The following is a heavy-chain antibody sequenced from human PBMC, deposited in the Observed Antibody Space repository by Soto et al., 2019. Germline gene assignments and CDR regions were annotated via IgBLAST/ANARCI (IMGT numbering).Heavy chain of an antibody. D-gene: IGHD3-16*01. CDR2: MNPNSGNT. J-gene: IGHJ3*02. CDR3: AREGLYGTSQDYTFDI. Sequence: QVQLVQSGAEVKKSGASVRISCKASGYTFNRHDINWVRQATGQGPEWIGWMNPNSGNTGYAQKFQGRVTMTRDSSITTAYMDLSSLTSEDTAIYYCAREGLYGTSQDYTFDIWGQGTMVTVSS. V-gene: IGHV1-8*01. CDR1: GYTFNRHD.